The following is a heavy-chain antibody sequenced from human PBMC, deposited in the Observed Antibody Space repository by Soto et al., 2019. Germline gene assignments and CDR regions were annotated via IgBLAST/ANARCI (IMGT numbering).Heavy chain of an antibody. Sequence: QVQLVESGGGVVQPGTSLRLSCVASGFTFDSHGMHWVRQAPGKGLEWVAIIWGDGSKTYYADSAKGRFTISRDNSKNTAYIELNSVRADDTAVYYCAKGEGTFDYWGQGALVTVSS. V-gene: IGHV3-33*06. CDR1: GFTFDSHG. CDR2: IWGDGSKT. CDR3: AKGEGTFDY. J-gene: IGHJ4*02.